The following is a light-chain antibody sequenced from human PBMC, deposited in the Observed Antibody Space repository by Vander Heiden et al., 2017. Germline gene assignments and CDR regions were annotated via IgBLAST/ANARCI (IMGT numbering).Light chain of an antibody. V-gene: IGKV2D-29*01. CDR3: MHSFQLRWT. CDR2: VVS. J-gene: IGKJ1*01. Sequence: DIEMTQYPLSLSVTPGQPASISCTSSPSLLHSDGKTYLSWYLQKPGQPPLFLIYVVSNRFSGVPDRFSGSGSGTVFTLRISRVEADDVGVYFLMHSFQLRWTFGQGTKVDIK. CDR1: PSLLHSDGKTY.